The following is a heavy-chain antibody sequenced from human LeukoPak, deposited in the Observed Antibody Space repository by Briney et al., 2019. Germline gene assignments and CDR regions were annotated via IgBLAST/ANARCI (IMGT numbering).Heavy chain of an antibody. CDR2: IRSKANSYAT. J-gene: IGHJ3*02. CDR1: GFTFSGSA. Sequence: GGSLRLSCAASGFTFSGSAMHWVRQASGKGLEWVGRIRSKANSYATAYAASVKARFTISRDDSKNTAYLQMNSLKTEDTAVYYCTNLIAAAGNDAFDIWGQGTMVTVSS. V-gene: IGHV3-73*01. CDR3: TNLIAAAGNDAFDI. D-gene: IGHD6-13*01.